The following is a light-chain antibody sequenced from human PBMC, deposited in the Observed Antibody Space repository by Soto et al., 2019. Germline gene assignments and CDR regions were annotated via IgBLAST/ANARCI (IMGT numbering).Light chain of an antibody. Sequence: DIQMTQSPSSLSASVGDRVTITCRASQSINSYLNWYQQKPGKATKVLIYAASSLQSGVPSRFSGSGSGTDFTLTISSLQPEDFATYYCQQSYSIHPTFGQGTKVEIK. CDR1: QSINSY. CDR3: QQSYSIHPT. V-gene: IGKV1-39*01. J-gene: IGKJ1*01. CDR2: AAS.